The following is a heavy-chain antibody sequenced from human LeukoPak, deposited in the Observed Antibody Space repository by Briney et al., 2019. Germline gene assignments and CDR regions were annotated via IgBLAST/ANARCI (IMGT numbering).Heavy chain of an antibody. CDR3: ARAAYYDSSGYYAY. CDR2: ISAYNGNT. D-gene: IGHD3-22*01. Sequence: GASVKVSCKASVGTFSSYAISWVRQAPGQGLGWMGWISAYNGNTNYAQKLQGRVTMTTDTSTSTAYMELRSLRSDDTAVYYCARAAYYDSSGYYAYWGQGTLVTVSS. J-gene: IGHJ4*02. CDR1: VGTFSSYA. V-gene: IGHV1-18*01.